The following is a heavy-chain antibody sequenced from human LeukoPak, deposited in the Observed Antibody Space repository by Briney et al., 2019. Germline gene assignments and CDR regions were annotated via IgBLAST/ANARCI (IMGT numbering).Heavy chain of an antibody. CDR1: GFTFSSYW. CDR2: IKQDGSEK. J-gene: IGHJ4*02. D-gene: IGHD2-21*01. Sequence: PGGSQRLSCAASGFTFSSYWMSWVRQAPGKGLEWVANIKQDGSEKYYVDSVKGRFTISRDNAKNSLYLQMNSLRAEDTAVYYCARREVIGWSNPYYFDYWGQGTLVTVSS. CDR3: ARREVIGWSNPYYFDY. V-gene: IGHV3-7*01.